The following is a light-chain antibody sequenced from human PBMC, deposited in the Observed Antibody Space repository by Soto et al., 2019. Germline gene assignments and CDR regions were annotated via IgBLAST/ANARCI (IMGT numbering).Light chain of an antibody. CDR2: WAS. CDR1: HSLIYSSDNKNC. J-gene: IGKJ1*01. Sequence: DIVMTQSPDSLAVSLFGMATNNFNSIHSLIYSSDNKNCLAWYQQKPGQPPKLXIYWASTRESGVPDRFSGSGSGTDFTLTISSLQAEDVAVYYCQQYLGIPRTFGQGTKVDIK. CDR3: QQYLGIPRT. V-gene: IGKV4-1*01.